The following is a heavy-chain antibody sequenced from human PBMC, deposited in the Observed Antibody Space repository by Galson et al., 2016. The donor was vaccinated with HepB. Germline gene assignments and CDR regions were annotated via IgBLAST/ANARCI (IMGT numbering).Heavy chain of an antibody. Sequence: SETLSLTCDVSGGSLTNTNWWTWVRLPPGKGLEWIGEIYHNGYTNYNPTLKSRVTMSIDTSKNQFSLRLTPVTAADTAVYYCARDRTTGTTHSFEIWGHGTTVTVSS. CDR1: GGSLTNTNW. CDR3: ARDRTTGTTHSFEI. CDR2: IYHNGYT. D-gene: IGHD1-1*01. V-gene: IGHV4-4*02. J-gene: IGHJ3*02.